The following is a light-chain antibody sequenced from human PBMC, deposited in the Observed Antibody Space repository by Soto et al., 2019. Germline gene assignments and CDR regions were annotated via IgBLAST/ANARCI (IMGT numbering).Light chain of an antibody. V-gene: IGKV1-9*01. Sequence: DIQLIQSPSVLSASFGDTVTITCRASQALSNYLAWYQQKPGKAPDLLIYSASTLQSGVPSRFSGSGSETEFSLTIRALQPEDFATYYCQQLSRYPLTFGGGTKVDIK. J-gene: IGKJ4*01. CDR3: QQLSRYPLT. CDR2: SAS. CDR1: QALSNY.